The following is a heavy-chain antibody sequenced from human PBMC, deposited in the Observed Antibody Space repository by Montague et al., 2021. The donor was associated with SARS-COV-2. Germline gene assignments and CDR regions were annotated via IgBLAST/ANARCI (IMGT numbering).Heavy chain of an antibody. J-gene: IGHJ4*02. CDR3: ARRVLRYFDWLNEGDFDY. CDR2: IYYSGST. CDR1: GGSISSYY. V-gene: IGHV4-59*08. Sequence: SETLSLTCTVSGGSISSYYWSWIRQPPGKGLEWIGYIYYSGSTNYNPSLKSRVTISVDTSKNQFSLKLSSVTAADTAVYYCARRVLRYFDWLNEGDFDYWGQGTLVTVSS. D-gene: IGHD3-9*01.